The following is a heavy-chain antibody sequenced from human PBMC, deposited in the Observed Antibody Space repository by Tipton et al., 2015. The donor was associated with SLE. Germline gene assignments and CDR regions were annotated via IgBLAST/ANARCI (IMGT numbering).Heavy chain of an antibody. CDR2: IDHSGST. D-gene: IGHD1-14*01. J-gene: IGHJ6*02. Sequence: SLRLSCAVYGGSISSRNWWSWIRQPPGKGLEWIGEIDHSGSTNYNPSLESRVTISIDKSRNQFSLKLNSVTAADTAVYYCARVLTVAATHYYAMDVWGQGTTVTVSS. V-gene: IGHV4-4*02. CDR3: ARVLTVAATHYYAMDV. CDR1: GGSISSRNW.